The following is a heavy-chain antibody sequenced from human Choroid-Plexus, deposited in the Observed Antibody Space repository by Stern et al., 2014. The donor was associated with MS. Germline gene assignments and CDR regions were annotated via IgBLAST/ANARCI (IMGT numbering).Heavy chain of an antibody. V-gene: IGHV3-30*18. CDR2: VSYDGSNK. CDR3: AKDRQYLTYFFDH. CDR1: GFTFGSCA. Sequence: QVQLVESGGGVVQPGRPLRLSCVASGFTFGSCAMHWVRQAPGKGLEWVAGVSYDGSNKYYADSVNGRFTISRDNSQNTLYMQMSSLRPEDTAVYYCAKDRQYLTYFFDHLGQGSLVTVSS. J-gene: IGHJ5*02. D-gene: IGHD2/OR15-2a*01.